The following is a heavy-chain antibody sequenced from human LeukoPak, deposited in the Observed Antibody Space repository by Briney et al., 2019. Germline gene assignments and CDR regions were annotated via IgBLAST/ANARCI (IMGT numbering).Heavy chain of an antibody. Sequence: GGSLRLSCAVSALTFSDYYMSWIRQAPGKGLEWVSYISSSGSTIYYADSVKGRFTISRDNAKNSLYLQMNSLRAEDTAVYYCARDGRTTVVTWANDYWGQGTLVTVSS. J-gene: IGHJ4*02. CDR3: ARDGRTTVVTWANDY. D-gene: IGHD4-23*01. CDR1: ALTFSDYY. CDR2: ISSSGSTI. V-gene: IGHV3-11*04.